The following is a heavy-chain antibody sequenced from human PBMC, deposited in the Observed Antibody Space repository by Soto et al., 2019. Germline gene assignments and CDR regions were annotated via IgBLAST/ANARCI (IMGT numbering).Heavy chain of an antibody. J-gene: IGHJ5*02. D-gene: IGHD3-22*01. CDR1: GGSISSGGYS. Sequence: PSETLSLTCAVSGGSISSGGYSWSWIRQPPGKGLEWIGYIYHSGSTYYNPSLKSRVTISVDRSKNQFSLKLSSVTAADTAVYYCARGPRYYDSSWFDPWGQGTLVTVSS. V-gene: IGHV4-30-2*01. CDR2: IYHSGST. CDR3: ARGPRYYDSSWFDP.